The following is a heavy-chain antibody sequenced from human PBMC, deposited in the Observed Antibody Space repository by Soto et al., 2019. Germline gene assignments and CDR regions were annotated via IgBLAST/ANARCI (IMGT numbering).Heavy chain of an antibody. Sequence: SETLSLTCTVSGGSISTGGYYWSWIRQHPGKGLEWIGYIYYSGSTYYNPALKSRVTISVDTSKNQFSLKLSSVTAADTAVYYCARVPPSGYSRSVYAFDVWGHVTMVTV. CDR1: GGSISTGGYY. CDR3: ARVPPSGYSRSVYAFDV. CDR2: IYYSGST. V-gene: IGHV4-31*03. D-gene: IGHD5-18*01. J-gene: IGHJ3*01.